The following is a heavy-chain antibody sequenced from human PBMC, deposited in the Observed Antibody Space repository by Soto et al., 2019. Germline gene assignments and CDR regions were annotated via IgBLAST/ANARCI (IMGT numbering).Heavy chain of an antibody. CDR1: GFTFSGYA. D-gene: IGHD3-3*01. V-gene: IGHV3-30-3*01. J-gene: IGHJ4*02. Sequence: GGSLRLSCAASGFTFSGYAMHWVRQAPGKGLEWVAVISYDGSNKYYADSVKGRFTISRDNSKNTLYLQMNSLRAEDTAVYYCARDGSNYDFWSGYYLGGYWGQGTLVTVSS. CDR2: ISYDGSNK. CDR3: ARDGSNYDFWSGYYLGGY.